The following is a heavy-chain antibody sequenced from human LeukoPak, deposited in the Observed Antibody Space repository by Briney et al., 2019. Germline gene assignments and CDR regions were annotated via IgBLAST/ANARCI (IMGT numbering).Heavy chain of an antibody. V-gene: IGHV3-48*01. J-gene: IGHJ5*02. D-gene: IGHD3-10*01. CDR3: ARANVLLWFGEFFDSPTWFDP. CDR1: GFTFSSYS. CDR2: ISRSSSTI. Sequence: GGSLRLSCAASGFTFSSYSMNWVRQAPGKGLEWVSYISRSSSTIYYADSVKGRFTISRDNSKNTLYLQMNSLRAEDTAVYYCARANVLLWFGEFFDSPTWFDPWGQGTLVTVSS.